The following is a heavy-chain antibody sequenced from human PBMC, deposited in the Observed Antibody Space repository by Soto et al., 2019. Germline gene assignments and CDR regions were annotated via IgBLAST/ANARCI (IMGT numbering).Heavy chain of an antibody. CDR3: AKDRGGGYGVAFDI. CDR2: ISWNSGSI. CDR1: GFTFDDYA. Sequence: EVQLVESGGGLVQPGRSLRLSCAASGFTFDDYAMQWVRQAPGKGLEWVSGISWNSGSIGYADSVKGRFTISRDNAKNPLYLQMNSLRAEDTALYYWAKDRGGGYGVAFDIWGQGTMVTVSS. J-gene: IGHJ3*02. D-gene: IGHD5-18*01. V-gene: IGHV3-9*01.